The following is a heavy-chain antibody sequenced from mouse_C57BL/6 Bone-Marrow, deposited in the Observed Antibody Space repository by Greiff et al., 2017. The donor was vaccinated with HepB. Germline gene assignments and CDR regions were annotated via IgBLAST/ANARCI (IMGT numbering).Heavy chain of an antibody. CDR1: GYTFTDYN. Sequence: DVQLQESGPELVKPGASVKIPCKASGYTFTDYNMDWVKQSHGKSLEWIGDINPNNGGTIYNQKFKGKATLSVDKSSSSAYMELRSLTSEDTAVYYCARSLYGSSYWYFDVWGTGTTVTVSS. V-gene: IGHV1-18*01. J-gene: IGHJ1*03. D-gene: IGHD1-1*01. CDR2: INPNNGGT. CDR3: ARSLYGSSYWYFDV.